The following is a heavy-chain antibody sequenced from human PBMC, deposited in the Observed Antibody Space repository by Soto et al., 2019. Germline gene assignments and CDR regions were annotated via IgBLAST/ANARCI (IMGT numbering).Heavy chain of an antibody. J-gene: IGHJ4*02. V-gene: IGHV4-34*01. CDR3: ARGRVLYNWNYCGTYRTRPAFDY. Sequence: QVQLQQWGAGLLKPSETPSLTCAVYGGSFSGYYWSWIRQPPGKGLEWIGEINHSGRTNYNPSLKSRVTISVDTSKNQFSLKLSSVTAADTAMFYCARGRVLYNWNYCGTYRTRPAFDYWGQGTLVTVSS. D-gene: IGHD1-7*01. CDR1: GGSFSGYY. CDR2: INHSGRT.